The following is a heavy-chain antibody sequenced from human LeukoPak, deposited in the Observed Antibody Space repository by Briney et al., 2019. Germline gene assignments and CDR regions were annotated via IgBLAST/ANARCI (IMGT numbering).Heavy chain of an antibody. J-gene: IGHJ4*02. CDR2: IWYDGSNK. CDR1: GFTFSSYG. CDR3: AKRGGSDAAAAHFDY. D-gene: IGHD6-13*01. V-gene: IGHV3-33*06. Sequence: GGSLRRSCAASGFTFSSYGMHWVRQAPGKGLEWVAVIWYDGSNKYYADSVKGRFTISRDNSKNTLYLQMNSLRAEDTAVYYCAKRGGSDAAAAHFDYWGQGTLVNVSS.